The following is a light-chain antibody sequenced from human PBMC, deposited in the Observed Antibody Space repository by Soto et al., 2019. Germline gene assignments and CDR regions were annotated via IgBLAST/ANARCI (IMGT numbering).Light chain of an antibody. CDR3: QQSYSTPPWT. CDR2: AAS. Sequence: DIQMTQSPSSLSASVGDRVTITCRASQSISSYLNWYQQKPGKAPKLLIYAASSLQSGVPSSFSGGGSGTDFTLIISSLQPEDFATYYCQQSYSTPPWTFGQGTKVEIK. J-gene: IGKJ1*01. V-gene: IGKV1-39*01. CDR1: QSISSY.